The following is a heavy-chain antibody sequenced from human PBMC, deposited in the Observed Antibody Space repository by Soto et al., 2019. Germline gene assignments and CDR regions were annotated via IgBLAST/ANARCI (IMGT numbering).Heavy chain of an antibody. V-gene: IGHV3-23*01. CDR3: VREGRGSFDF. CDR1: GFIFSNYA. D-gene: IGHD5-12*01. Sequence: GGSLRLSCAASGFIFSNYAMNWFRQAPGKGLEWVSVIGGRGGSAYYADSVQGRFTISRDNSKNTLSLQMSSLTADDTAIYYCVREGRGSFDFWGRGTMVTVSS. J-gene: IGHJ3*01. CDR2: IGGRGGSA.